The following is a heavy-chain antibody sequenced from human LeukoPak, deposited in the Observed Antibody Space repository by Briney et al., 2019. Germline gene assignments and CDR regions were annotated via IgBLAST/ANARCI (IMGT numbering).Heavy chain of an antibody. J-gene: IGHJ6*03. CDR1: GFTLSGHS. Sequence: GGSLRLSCVVSGFTLSGHSINWVRQAPGKGLEWVSSISSSSSYIYYTDSVKGRFTISRDNSKNTLSLQMNSLRAEDTAVYYCAKDRCSNGIGCLYYYMDVWGKGTTVTISS. V-gene: IGHV3-21*01. D-gene: IGHD2-8*01. CDR2: ISSSSSYI. CDR3: AKDRCSNGIGCLYYYMDV.